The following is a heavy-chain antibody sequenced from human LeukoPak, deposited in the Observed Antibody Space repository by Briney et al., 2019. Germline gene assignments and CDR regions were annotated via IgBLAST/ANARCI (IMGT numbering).Heavy chain of an antibody. CDR1: GFTFSSYA. V-gene: IGHV3-23*01. Sequence: GGSLRLSCAASGFTFSSYAMSWVRQAPGKGLEWVSAISGSGGSTYYADSVKGRFTISRDNSKNTLYLQMNSLRAEDTAIYYCAKDRARYGSGSYYTTYYLDQWGQGTLVTVSS. CDR3: AKDRARYGSGSYYTTYYLDQ. D-gene: IGHD3-10*01. J-gene: IGHJ4*02. CDR2: ISGSGGST.